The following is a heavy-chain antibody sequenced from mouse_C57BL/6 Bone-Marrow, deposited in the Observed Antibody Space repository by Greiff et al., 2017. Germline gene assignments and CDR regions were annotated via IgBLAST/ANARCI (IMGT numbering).Heavy chain of an antibody. D-gene: IGHD2-2*01. CDR3: TRHGGYPFAY. V-gene: IGHV5-2*01. CDR1: EYEFPSHD. CDR2: INRDGGST. J-gene: IGHJ3*01. Sequence: DVMLVESGGGLVQPGESLKLSCESNEYEFPSHDMSWVRKTPEKRLELVAAINRDGGSTYYPDTMERRFIISKDNTKKTLYLQMSSLRSEDTALYYCTRHGGYPFAYWGQGTLVTVSA.